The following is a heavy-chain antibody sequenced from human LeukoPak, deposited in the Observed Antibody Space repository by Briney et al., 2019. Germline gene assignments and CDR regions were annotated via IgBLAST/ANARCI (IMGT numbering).Heavy chain of an antibody. V-gene: IGHV3-7*01. CDR2: IKQDGSEK. CDR3: ARVVPPLYYFDY. Sequence: GGSLRLSCAASGFTFSSSWMSWVRQAPGKGLEWVANIKQDGSEKYYVDSVKGRFIISRDSAKNSLYLQMSSLRAEDTAVYYCARVVPPLYYFDYWGQGTLVTVSS. CDR1: GFTFSSSW. J-gene: IGHJ4*02. D-gene: IGHD3-10*01.